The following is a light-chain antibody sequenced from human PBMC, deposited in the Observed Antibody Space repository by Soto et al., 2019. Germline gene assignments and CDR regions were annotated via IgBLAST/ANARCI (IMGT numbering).Light chain of an antibody. CDR3: CSYAGSYREV. Sequence: QSVLTQPRSVSGSPGQSVTISCTGTSSDIGAYNYVSWYQQYPGKAPKLMIYDVTKRPSGVPDRFSGSKSGNTASLTISGLQADDEADYYCCSYAGSYREVFGGGTKLTVL. CDR1: SSDIGAYNY. J-gene: IGLJ2*01. V-gene: IGLV2-11*01. CDR2: DVT.